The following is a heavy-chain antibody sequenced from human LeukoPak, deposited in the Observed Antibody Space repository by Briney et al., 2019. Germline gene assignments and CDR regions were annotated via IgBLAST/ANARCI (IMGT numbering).Heavy chain of an antibody. CDR3: ARDLPFGSY. CDR1: GYTFSRYV. V-gene: IGHV1-3*01. Sequence: ASVKVSCKASGYTFSRYVVHWVRQAPGQRPEWMGWINAGNGNTKYSQKFQGRVTITRDTSASTAYMELSSLRSEDTAVYYCARDLPFGSYWGQGTLVAVSS. CDR2: INAGNGNT. J-gene: IGHJ4*02. D-gene: IGHD2-15*01.